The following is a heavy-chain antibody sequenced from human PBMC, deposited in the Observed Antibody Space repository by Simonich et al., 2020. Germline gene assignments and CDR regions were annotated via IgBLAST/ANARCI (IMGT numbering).Heavy chain of an antibody. J-gene: IGHJ4*02. D-gene: IGHD3-10*01. CDR3: ARTNTMRELDTMVRGVDYFDY. CDR1: GGTFSSYA. CDR2: INPILDIA. Sequence: QVQLVQSGAEVKKPGSSVKVSCKASGGTFSSYAISWVRQAPGQGLEWMGGINPILDIANYAQKFQGRVTITADKSTSTANMELSSLRSEDTAVYYCARTNTMRELDTMVRGVDYFDYWGQGTLVTVSS. V-gene: IGHV1-69*09.